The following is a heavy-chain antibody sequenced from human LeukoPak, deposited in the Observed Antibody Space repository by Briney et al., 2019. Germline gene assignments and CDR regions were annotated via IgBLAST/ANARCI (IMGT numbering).Heavy chain of an antibody. Sequence: SETLSLTCTVSGGSISSYYWSWIRQPPGKGLEWIGYIYYSGSTSYNPSLKSRVTISVDTSKNQFSLKLSSVTAADTAVYYCARDQYYYDSSGYYSGWFDPWGQGTLVTVSS. D-gene: IGHD3-22*01. CDR1: GGSISSYY. CDR2: IYYSGST. V-gene: IGHV4-59*01. J-gene: IGHJ5*02. CDR3: ARDQYYYDSSGYYSGWFDP.